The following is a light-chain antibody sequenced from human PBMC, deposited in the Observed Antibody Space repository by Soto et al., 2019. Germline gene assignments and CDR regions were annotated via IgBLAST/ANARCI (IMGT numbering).Light chain of an antibody. CDR1: QTISSW. CDR3: QQANSFPLT. Sequence: DIQMTQSPSTLSGSVGDRVTITCRASQTISSWLAWYHQKPGKAPKLLIYKASTLKSGVPSRFSGSGSGTDFTLTISSLQPEDFATYYCQQANSFPLTFGGGTKVDIK. CDR2: KAS. J-gene: IGKJ4*01. V-gene: IGKV1-5*03.